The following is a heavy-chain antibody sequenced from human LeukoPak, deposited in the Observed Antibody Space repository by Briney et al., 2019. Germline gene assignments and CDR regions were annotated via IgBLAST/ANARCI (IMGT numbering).Heavy chain of an antibody. Sequence: PSETLSLTCAVYGGSFSGYYWSWIRQPPGKGLEWIGSIYYSGSSYYNPSLKSRVTISVDTSKNQFSLKLSSVTAADTAVYYCAREGDYYDRGFDPWGQGTLVTASS. D-gene: IGHD3-22*01. CDR2: IYYSGSS. CDR1: GGSFSGYY. J-gene: IGHJ5*02. CDR3: AREGDYYDRGFDP. V-gene: IGHV4-34*01.